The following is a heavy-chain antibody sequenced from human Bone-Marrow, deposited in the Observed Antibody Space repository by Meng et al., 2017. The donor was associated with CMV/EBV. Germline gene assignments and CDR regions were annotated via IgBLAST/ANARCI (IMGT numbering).Heavy chain of an antibody. CDR2: ISWNSGSI. V-gene: IGHV3-9*01. D-gene: IGHD6-13*01. CDR1: GFTLDDYA. J-gene: IGHJ4*02. CDR3: ARDRLAAAGIRLYYFDY. Sequence: SLKISCAASGFTLDDYAMHWVRQAPGKGLEWVSGISWNSGSIGYADSVKGRFTISRDNAKNSLYLQMNSLRAEDTAVYYCARDRLAAAGIRLYYFDYWGQGTLVTVSS.